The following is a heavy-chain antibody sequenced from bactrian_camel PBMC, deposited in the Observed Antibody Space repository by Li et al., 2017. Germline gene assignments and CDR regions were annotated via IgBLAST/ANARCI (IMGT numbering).Heavy chain of an antibody. CDR1: GFTFSSVY. Sequence: VQLVESGGGLVQPGGSLRLSCAASGFTFSSVYMMWVRQAPGKGLEWVSGIYLDGRDTYYADSVKGRFTISRDNAKNMVYPQIDSVKLDDSGTYYCASDNRGPVYGGRCGFLGTFAYWGQGTQVTVS. CDR2: IYLDGRDT. D-gene: IGHD6*01. V-gene: IGHV3S6*01. CDR3: ASDNRGPVYGGRCGFLGTFAY. J-gene: IGHJ4*01.